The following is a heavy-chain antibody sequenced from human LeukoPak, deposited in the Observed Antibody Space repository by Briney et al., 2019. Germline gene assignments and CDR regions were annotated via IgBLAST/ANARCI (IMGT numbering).Heavy chain of an antibody. V-gene: IGHV4-39*01. Sequence: SSETLSLTCTVTGGSISSSSYYWGWIRQPPGKGLEWIGSIYYSGSTYYNPSLKSRVTISVDTSENQFSLKLSSVTAADTAVYYCARRYYYDSSGWRNWGQGTLVTVSS. CDR3: ARRYYYDSSGWRN. CDR1: GGSISSSSYY. CDR2: IYYSGST. D-gene: IGHD3-22*01. J-gene: IGHJ4*02.